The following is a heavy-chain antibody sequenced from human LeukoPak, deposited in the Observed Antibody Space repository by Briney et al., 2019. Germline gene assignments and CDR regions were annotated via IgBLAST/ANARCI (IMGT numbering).Heavy chain of an antibody. J-gene: IGHJ2*01. CDR1: GFTFSKYD. CDR2: IGTVDDT. CDR3: ARRSPTAGDWYYDL. D-gene: IGHD1-1*01. Sequence: HSGGSLRLSCAASGFTFSKYDMHWVRQPSGKGLKWVSGIGTVDDTYYPGSVKGRFTISREDAKNSLYLQMNSLRVGDTAVYFCARRSPTAGDWYYDLWGRGTLVTVSS. V-gene: IGHV3-13*04.